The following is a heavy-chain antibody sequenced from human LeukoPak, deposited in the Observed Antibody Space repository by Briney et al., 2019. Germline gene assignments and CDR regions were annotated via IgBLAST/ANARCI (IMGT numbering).Heavy chain of an antibody. Sequence: KPSETPSLTCAVSGGSISSSNWWSWVRQPPGKGLEWIGEIYHSGSTNYNPSLKSRVTISVDKSKNQFSLKLSSVTAADTAVYYCARDQTVDTAMVFAFDIWGQGTMVTVSS. J-gene: IGHJ3*02. CDR2: IYHSGST. CDR3: ARDQTVDTAMVFAFDI. D-gene: IGHD5-18*01. V-gene: IGHV4-4*02. CDR1: GGSISSSNW.